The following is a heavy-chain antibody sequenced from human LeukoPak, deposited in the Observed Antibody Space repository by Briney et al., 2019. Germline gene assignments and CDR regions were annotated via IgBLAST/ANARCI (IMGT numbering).Heavy chain of an antibody. CDR3: AKDYSSGSIY. CDR1: GFTFSSHA. D-gene: IGHD6-19*01. Sequence: EGSLRLSCAASGFTFSSHAMSWVRQAPGNGLEWVSAISGSGGRTYYADSVKGRFTISRDNSKNTLYLQMNSLTADDTAVYYCAKDYSSGSIYWGQGTLVTISS. J-gene: IGHJ4*02. V-gene: IGHV3-23*01. CDR2: ISGSGGRT.